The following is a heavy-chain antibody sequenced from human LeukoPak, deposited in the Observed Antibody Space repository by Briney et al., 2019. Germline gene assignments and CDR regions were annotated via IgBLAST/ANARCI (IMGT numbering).Heavy chain of an antibody. D-gene: IGHD3-3*01. Sequence: SETLSLTCTVSGGSISSGSYYWSWIRQPPGKGLEWIGYIYYSGSTNYNPSLKSRVTISVDTSKNQFSLKLSSVTAADTAVYYCARDHHYDFWSGQSGGFDYWGQGTLVTVSS. V-gene: IGHV4-61*01. CDR1: GGSISSGSYY. J-gene: IGHJ4*02. CDR3: ARDHHYDFWSGQSGGFDY. CDR2: IYYSGST.